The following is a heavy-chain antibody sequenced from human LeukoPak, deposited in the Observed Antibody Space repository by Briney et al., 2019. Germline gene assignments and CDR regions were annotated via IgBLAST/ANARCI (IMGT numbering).Heavy chain of an antibody. CDR2: INPSGGST. CDR1: GYTFTSYY. Sequence: GASVKVSCKASGYTFTSYYMHWVRQAPGQGLEWMGIINPSGGSTSYAQKFQGRVTMTRDTSTSTAYMELSSLRSEDTAVYYCATSSKPPVLRFLEWLMARGAFDIWGQGTMVTVSS. V-gene: IGHV1-46*01. D-gene: IGHD3-3*01. J-gene: IGHJ3*02. CDR3: ATSSKPPVLRFLEWLMARGAFDI.